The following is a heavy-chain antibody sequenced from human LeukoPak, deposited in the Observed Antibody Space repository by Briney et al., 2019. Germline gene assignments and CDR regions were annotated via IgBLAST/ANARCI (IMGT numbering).Heavy chain of an antibody. CDR1: GFTFSSYA. CDR3: AKSIAAAATYYYYGMDV. D-gene: IGHD6-13*01. CDR2: ISSSGGST. V-gene: IGHV3-23*01. J-gene: IGHJ6*02. Sequence: GKSLRLSCAASGFTFSSYAMSWVRQAPGKGLEWVSSISSSGGSTYYADSVKGRFTISRDNSKNTLYLQMDSLRADDTAVYYCAKSIAAAATYYYYGMDVWGQGTTVTVSS.